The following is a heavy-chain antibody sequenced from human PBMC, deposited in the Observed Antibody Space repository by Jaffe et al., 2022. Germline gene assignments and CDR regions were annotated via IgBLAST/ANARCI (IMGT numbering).Heavy chain of an antibody. Sequence: EVQLVESGGGLVQPGRSLRLSCAASGFTFDDYAMHWVRQAPGKGLEWVSGISWNSGSIGYADSVKGRFTISRDNAKNSLYLQMNSLRAEDTALYYCAKERITMVQGVIIPVGYFDLWGRGTLVTVSS. D-gene: IGHD3-10*01. CDR2: ISWNSGSI. V-gene: IGHV3-9*01. CDR1: GFTFDDYA. CDR3: AKERITMVQGVIIPVGYFDL. J-gene: IGHJ2*01.